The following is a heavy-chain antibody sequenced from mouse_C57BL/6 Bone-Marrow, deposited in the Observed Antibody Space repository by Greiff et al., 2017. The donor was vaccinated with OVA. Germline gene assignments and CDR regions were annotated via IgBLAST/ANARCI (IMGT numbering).Heavy chain of an antibody. D-gene: IGHD4-1*01. CDR1: GFSFNTYA. J-gene: IGHJ2*01. CDR2: IRSKSNNYAT. V-gene: IGHV10-1*01. CDR3: VRQRNWPGYFDY. Sequence: GGGLVQPKGSLKLSCAASGFSFNTYAMNWVRQAPGKGLEWVARIRSKSNNYATYYADSVKDRFTISRDDSESMLYLQMNNLKTEDTAMYYCVRQRNWPGYFDYWGQGTTLTVSS.